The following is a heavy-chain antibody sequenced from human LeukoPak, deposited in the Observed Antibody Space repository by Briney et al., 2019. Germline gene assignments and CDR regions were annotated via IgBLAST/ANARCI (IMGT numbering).Heavy chain of an antibody. Sequence: PSETLSLTCTVSGGSISSSSYYWGWIRQPPGKGLEWIGSISYSGSTYYNPSLKSRVTISVDTSKNQFSLKLSSVTAADTAVYYCARFSDGSGSYVDYWGQGTLVTVSS. V-gene: IGHV4-39*01. D-gene: IGHD3-10*01. CDR3: ARFSDGSGSYVDY. CDR2: ISYSGST. CDR1: GGSISSSSYY. J-gene: IGHJ4*02.